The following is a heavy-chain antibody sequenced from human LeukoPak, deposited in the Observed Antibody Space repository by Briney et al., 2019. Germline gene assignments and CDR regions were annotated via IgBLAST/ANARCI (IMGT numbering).Heavy chain of an antibody. CDR3: AAYYYDSSGYYRNYYYYMDV. D-gene: IGHD3-22*01. CDR1: GGTFSSYA. V-gene: IGHV1-69*06. Sequence: SVKVSCKASGGTFSSYAISWVRQAPGQGLEWMGGIIPIFGTANYAQKFQGRVTITADKSTSTAYMELSSLRSEDTAVYYCAAYYYDSSGYYRNYYYYMDVWGKGTTVTVSS. CDR2: IIPIFGTA. J-gene: IGHJ6*03.